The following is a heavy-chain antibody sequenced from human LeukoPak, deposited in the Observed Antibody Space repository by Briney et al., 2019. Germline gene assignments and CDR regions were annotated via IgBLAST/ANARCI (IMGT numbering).Heavy chain of an antibody. CDR2: IYTSGST. CDR1: GGSISSGSYY. CDR3: ARVARKGSIVDY. Sequence: TLSLTCTVSGGSISSGSYYWSWIRQPAGKGLEWIGRIYTSGSTNYNPSLKSRVTISVDTSKNQFSLKLSSVTAADTAVYYCARVARKGSIVDYWGQGTLVTVSS. J-gene: IGHJ4*02. V-gene: IGHV4-61*02. D-gene: IGHD2-21*01.